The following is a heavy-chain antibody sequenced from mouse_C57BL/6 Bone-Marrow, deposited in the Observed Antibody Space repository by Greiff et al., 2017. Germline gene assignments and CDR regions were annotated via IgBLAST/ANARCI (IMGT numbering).Heavy chain of an antibody. CDR2: IDPSDSET. Sequence: QVQLQQPGAELVRPGSSVKLSCKASGYTFTSYWMHWVQQRPIQGLEWIGNIDPSDSETHYTQKFKDKATLTVDNSSSTAYMQLSSLTSEDAAVYYGARGEITTVVAGFDYWGQGATLTVSS. D-gene: IGHD1-1*01. V-gene: IGHV1-52*01. J-gene: IGHJ2*01. CDR1: GYTFTSYW. CDR3: ARGEITTVVAGFDY.